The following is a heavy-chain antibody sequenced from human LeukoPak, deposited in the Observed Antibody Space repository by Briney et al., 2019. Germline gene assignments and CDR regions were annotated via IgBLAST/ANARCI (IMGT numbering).Heavy chain of an antibody. CDR1: GFTFSSYA. D-gene: IGHD3-22*01. CDR2: ISYDGSNK. Sequence: GRSLRLSCAASGFTFSSYAMHWVRQAPGKGLEWVAVISYDGSNKYYADSVKGRFTISRDNSKNTLYLQMNSLRAEDTAVYYCAREDLVVITPSSIDYWGQGTLVTVSS. V-gene: IGHV3-30-3*01. CDR3: AREDLVVITPSSIDY. J-gene: IGHJ4*02.